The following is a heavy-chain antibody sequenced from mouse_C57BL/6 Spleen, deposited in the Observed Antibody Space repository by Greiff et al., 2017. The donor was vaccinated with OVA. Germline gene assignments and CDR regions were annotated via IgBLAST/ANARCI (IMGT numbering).Heavy chain of an antibody. J-gene: IGHJ2*01. Sequence: VQLKESGPELVKPGASVKMSCKASGYTFTDYNMHWVKQSHGKSLEWIGYINPNNGGTSYNQKFKGKATLTVNKSSSTAYMELRSLTSEDSAVYYCARYYYGSTRLGFDYWGQGTTLTVSS. CDR1: GYTFTDYN. CDR3: ARYYYGSTRLGFDY. D-gene: IGHD1-1*01. CDR2: INPNNGGT. V-gene: IGHV1-22*01.